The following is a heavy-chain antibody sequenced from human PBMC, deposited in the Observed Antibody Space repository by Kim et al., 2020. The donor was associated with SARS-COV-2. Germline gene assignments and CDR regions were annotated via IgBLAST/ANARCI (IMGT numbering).Heavy chain of an antibody. CDR3: ARGPNDAFDI. CDR2: ST. J-gene: IGHJ3*02. V-gene: IGHV4-59*09. Sequence: STNYNPSLKSRVTISVDTSKNQFSLKLSSVTAADKAVYYCARGPNDAFDIWGQGTMVTVSS.